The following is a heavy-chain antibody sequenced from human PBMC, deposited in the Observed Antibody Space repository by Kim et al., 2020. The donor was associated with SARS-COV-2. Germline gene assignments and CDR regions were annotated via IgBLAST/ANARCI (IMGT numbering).Heavy chain of an antibody. CDR2: INHSGST. CDR3: ARRLYYDILTGYPPRGNDYFDY. CDR1: GGSFSGYY. D-gene: IGHD3-9*01. Sequence: SETLSLTCAVYGGSFSGYYWSWIRQPPGKGLEWIGEINHSGSTNYNPSLKSRVTISVDTSKNQFSLKLSSVTAADTAVYYCARRLYYDILTGYPPRGNDYFDYWGQGTLVTVSS. J-gene: IGHJ4*02. V-gene: IGHV4-34*01.